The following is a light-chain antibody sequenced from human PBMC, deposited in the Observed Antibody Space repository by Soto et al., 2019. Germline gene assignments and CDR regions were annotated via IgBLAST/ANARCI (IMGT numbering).Light chain of an antibody. V-gene: IGKV3-11*01. CDR2: DAS. J-gene: IGKJ1*01. CDR3: QQRSTWPPWT. CDR1: QSVSSY. Sequence: SPNTLSFSPGERATLSCRASQSVSSYLAWYQQKPGQAPRLLIYDASNRATGIPARFSGSGSGTDFTLTISSLEPEDFAVYYCQQRSTWPPWTFGQGA.